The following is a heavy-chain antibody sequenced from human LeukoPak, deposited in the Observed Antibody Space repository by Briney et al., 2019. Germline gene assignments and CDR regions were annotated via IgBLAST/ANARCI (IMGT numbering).Heavy chain of an antibody. CDR3: ARGKYDSSGYPLLGFDY. J-gene: IGHJ4*02. D-gene: IGHD3-22*01. V-gene: IGHV3-7*01. CDR2: INEDGSEK. CDR1: GFTFSRYW. Sequence: GGSLRLSCAASGFTFSRYWMSWVRQAPGEGLEWVAHINEDGSEKYYVDSVKGRFTISRDNAKKSLYLQMNSLRAEDTAVYYCARGKYDSSGYPLLGFDYWGQGTLVTVSS.